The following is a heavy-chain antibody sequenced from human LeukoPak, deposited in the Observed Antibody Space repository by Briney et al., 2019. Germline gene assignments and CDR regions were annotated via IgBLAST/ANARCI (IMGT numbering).Heavy chain of an antibody. CDR3: ARGPDYGDRLDFFDY. CDR2: IKQDGSQ. Sequence: GGSLRLSCATSAFTFRSDWMTWVRQAPGKGPEWVASIKQDGSQYYVDSVKGRFIISRDNAKNSLYLQMNSLRAEDTAVYSCARGPDYGDRLDFFDYWGQGTLVTVSS. J-gene: IGHJ4*02. D-gene: IGHD4-17*01. CDR1: AFTFRSDW. V-gene: IGHV3-7*01.